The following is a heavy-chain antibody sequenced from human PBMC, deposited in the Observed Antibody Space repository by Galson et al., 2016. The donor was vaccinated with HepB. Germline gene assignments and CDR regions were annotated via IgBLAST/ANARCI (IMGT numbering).Heavy chain of an antibody. V-gene: IGHV1-24*01. CDR2: FEPEDGET. J-gene: IGHJ5*02. CDR3: AVGAMAT. Sequence: SVKVSCKVSGYSLTEVSMHWVRQAPGKGLEWMGGFEPEDGETIYAQKFQGRVTVTEDASTDTAYMGLSSLRSDDTAVYYGAVGAMATWGQGTLVTVSS. D-gene: IGHD1-26*01. CDR1: GYSLTEVS.